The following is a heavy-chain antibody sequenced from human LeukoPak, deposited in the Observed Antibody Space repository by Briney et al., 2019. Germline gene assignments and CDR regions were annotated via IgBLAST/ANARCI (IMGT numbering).Heavy chain of an antibody. CDR1: GGSFSGYY. V-gene: IGHV4-34*01. CDR2: INHSGST. J-gene: IGHJ4*02. CDR3: ARVPVVVPAAFYYFDY. D-gene: IGHD2-2*01. Sequence: TTSETLSFTCAVYGGSFSGYYWSWIRQPPGKGLEWIGEINHSGSTNYNPSLKSRVTISVDTSKNQFSLKLSSVTAADTAVYYCARVPVVVPAAFYYFDYWGQGTLVTVSS.